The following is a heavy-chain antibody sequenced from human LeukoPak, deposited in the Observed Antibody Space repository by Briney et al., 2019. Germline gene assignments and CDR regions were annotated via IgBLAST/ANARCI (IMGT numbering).Heavy chain of an antibody. CDR2: INPGGGGA. D-gene: IGHD3-10*01. J-gene: IGHJ4*02. Sequence: ASVKVSCKASGYSXTSYNIHWVRQASGQGLEWMGIINPGGGGASYAQKFQGRVTMTRDTSTSTVDMELSSLRSEDTAVYYCARDGERVGRITMVRGVTDFDYWGQGTQVTVSS. CDR3: ARDGERVGRITMVRGVTDFDY. CDR1: GYSXTSYN. V-gene: IGHV1-46*01.